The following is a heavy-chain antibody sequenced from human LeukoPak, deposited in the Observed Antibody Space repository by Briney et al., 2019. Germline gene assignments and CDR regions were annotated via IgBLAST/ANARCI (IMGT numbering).Heavy chain of an antibody. J-gene: IGHJ3*02. CDR3: ARDPTRHSSGWYAGGYAFDI. CDR2: IYTSGST. D-gene: IGHD6-19*01. Sequence: SETLSLTCTVSGGSISSYYWSWIRQPAGKGLEWIGRIYTSGSTNYNPSLKSRVTMSVDTSKNQFSLTLSSVTAADTAVYYCARDPTRHSSGWYAGGYAFDIWGQGTMVTVSS. CDR1: GGSISSYY. V-gene: IGHV4-4*07.